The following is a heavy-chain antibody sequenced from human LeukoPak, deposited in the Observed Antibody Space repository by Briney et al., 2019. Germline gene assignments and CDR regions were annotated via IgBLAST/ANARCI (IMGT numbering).Heavy chain of an antibody. CDR3: ARGFDSYGSGSYYTYFDY. CDR1: GYSFTGYY. V-gene: IGHV1-2*02. CDR2: INPNSGGT. J-gene: IGHJ4*02. D-gene: IGHD3-10*01. Sequence: ASVRVSCKASGYSFTGYYMHWVRQAPGQGLEWMGWINPNSGGTNYAQKFQGRVTMTRDTSISTAYMELSRLRSDDTAVYYCARGFDSYGSGSYYTYFDYWGQGTLVTVSS.